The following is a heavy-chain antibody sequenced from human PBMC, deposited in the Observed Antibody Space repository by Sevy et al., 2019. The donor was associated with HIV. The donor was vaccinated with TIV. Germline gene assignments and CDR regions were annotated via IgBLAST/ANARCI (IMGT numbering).Heavy chain of an antibody. D-gene: IGHD3-3*01. Sequence: GGYLRLSCAASGFTFSSYAMSWVRQAPGKGLEWVSAISGSGGSTYYADSVKGRFTISRDNSKNTLYLQMNSLRAEDTAVYYCAKDRKYDFWSGYPGYWGQGTLVTVSS. V-gene: IGHV3-23*01. J-gene: IGHJ4*02. CDR2: ISGSGGST. CDR1: GFTFSSYA. CDR3: AKDRKYDFWSGYPGY.